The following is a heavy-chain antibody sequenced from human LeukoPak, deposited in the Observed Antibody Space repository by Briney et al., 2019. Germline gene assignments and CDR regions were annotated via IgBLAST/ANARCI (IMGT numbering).Heavy chain of an antibody. CDR1: GFTFDDYG. V-gene: IGHV3-21*01. CDR2: ISSSSSYI. D-gene: IGHD6-19*01. J-gene: IGHJ4*02. Sequence: GGSLRLSCAASGFTFDDYGMSWVRQAPGKGLEWVSSISSSSSYIYYADSVKGRFTISRDNAKNSLYLQMNSLRAEDTAVYYCARDQGSGWYYFDYWGQGTLVTVSS. CDR3: ARDQGSGWYYFDY.